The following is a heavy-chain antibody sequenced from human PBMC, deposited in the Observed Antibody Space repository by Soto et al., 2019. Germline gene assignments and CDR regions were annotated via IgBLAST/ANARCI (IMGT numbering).Heavy chain of an antibody. CDR1: GDSVSSNSAA. J-gene: IGHJ6*02. V-gene: IGHV6-1*01. CDR3: IRDLGVEVAGASYYVMDV. D-gene: IGHD6-19*01. Sequence: SQTLSLTCAISGDSVSSNSAAWNWIRQSPSRGLEWLGRTYYRSKWYNDYAVSVKSRITINPDTSKNQFSLQLNSVTPEDTAVYYCIRDLGVEVAGASYYVMDVWGRGITVTVSS. CDR2: TYYRSKWYN.